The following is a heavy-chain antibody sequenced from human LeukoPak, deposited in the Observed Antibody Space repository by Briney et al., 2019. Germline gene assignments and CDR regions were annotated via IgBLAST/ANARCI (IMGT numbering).Heavy chain of an antibody. D-gene: IGHD6-19*01. CDR2: FDPEGGET. V-gene: IGHV1-24*01. CDR3: ATNGYSSGWYKPYYYMDV. CDR1: GYTLTELS. J-gene: IGHJ6*03. Sequence: ASVKVSCKVSGYTLTELSMHWVRQAPGKGLEWMGGFDPEGGETIYAQKFQGRVTMTEDTSTDTAYMELSSLRSEDTAVYYCATNGYSSGWYKPYYYMDVWGKGTTVTVSS.